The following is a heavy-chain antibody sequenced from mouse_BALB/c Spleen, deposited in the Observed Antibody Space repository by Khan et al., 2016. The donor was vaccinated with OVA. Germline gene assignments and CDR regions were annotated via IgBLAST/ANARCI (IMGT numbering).Heavy chain of an antibody. J-gene: IGHJ2*01. Sequence: EVQLQESGPGLVKPSQSLSLTCTVTGYSITSDYAWNWIRQFPGNKLEWMGYISYSGRTSYNPSLKSRISITRDTSKNQFFLQLNSVTTEDTATDYGARSVARTTVGATDFDYWGQGTTLTVSS. CDR2: ISYSGRT. V-gene: IGHV3-2*02. CDR1: GYSITSDYA. D-gene: IGHD1-1*01. CDR3: ARSVARTTVGATDFDY.